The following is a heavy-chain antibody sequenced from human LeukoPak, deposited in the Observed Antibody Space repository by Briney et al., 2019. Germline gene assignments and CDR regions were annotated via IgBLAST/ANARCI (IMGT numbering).Heavy chain of an antibody. CDR3: TTEPPSGWYGDFEY. CDR1: GYTFSNYD. J-gene: IGHJ4*02. CDR2: MNPKSGNT. V-gene: IGHV1-8*01. D-gene: IGHD6-19*01. Sequence: VASVKVSCKASGYTFSNYDINWVRLAAGQGLEWMGWMNPKSGNTGYEQKFQGRVTMTRDTSTSTAYMELSSLRSEDTAVYYCTTEPPSGWYGDFEYWDQGTLVTVSS.